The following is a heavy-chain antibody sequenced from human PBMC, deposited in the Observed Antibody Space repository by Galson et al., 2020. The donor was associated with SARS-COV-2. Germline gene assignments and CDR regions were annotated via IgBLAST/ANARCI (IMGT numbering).Heavy chain of an antibody. Sequence: SQTLSLTCAISGDSVSINSAAWNWIRQSPSRGLEWLGRTYYRSKWNNDYAVSVKSRININPDTSKNHFSLQLNSVTPEDTAVYYCARGRISSGWLLGEAYYYGMDVWGQGTTVTVSS. CDR3: ARGRISSGWLLGEAYYYGMDV. V-gene: IGHV6-1*01. CDR2: TYYRSKWNN. CDR1: GDSVSINSAA. D-gene: IGHD6-19*01. J-gene: IGHJ6*02.